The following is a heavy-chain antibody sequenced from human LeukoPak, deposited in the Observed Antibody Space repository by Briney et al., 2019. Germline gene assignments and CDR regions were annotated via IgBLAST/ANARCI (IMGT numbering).Heavy chain of an antibody. J-gene: IGHJ6*02. D-gene: IGHD3-16*01. CDR3: PRDRFPHDDAHYGMDV. CDR2: MWVWNDGSNE. Sequence: PGGSLRLFCTASGFTFSNYGMHWVRQAPGKGREWVAVMWVWNDGSNEYYADSVKGRFTIARDNSKNTLYLQMVSLRADDTADYYCPRDRFPHDDAHYGMDVWRQGTTVTVSS. CDR1: GFTFSNYG. V-gene: IGHV3-33*01.